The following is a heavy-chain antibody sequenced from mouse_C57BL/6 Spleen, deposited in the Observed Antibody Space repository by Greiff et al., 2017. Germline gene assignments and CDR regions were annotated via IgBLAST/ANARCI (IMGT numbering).Heavy chain of an antibody. CDR1: GYTFTNYW. CDR2: IYPGGGYT. Sequence: QVHVKQSGAELVRPGTSVKMSCKASGYTFTNYWIGWAKQRPGHGLEWIGDIYPGGGYTNYNEKFKGKATLTADKSSSPAYMQFSSLTSEDSAIYYCARANWDPLYYFDYWGQGTTLTVSS. V-gene: IGHV1-63*01. J-gene: IGHJ2*01. D-gene: IGHD4-1*01. CDR3: ARANWDPLYYFDY.